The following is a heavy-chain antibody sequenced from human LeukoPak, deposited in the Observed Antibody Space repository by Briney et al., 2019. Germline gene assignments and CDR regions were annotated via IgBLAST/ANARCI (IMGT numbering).Heavy chain of an antibody. CDR2: ISSSSSTI. J-gene: IGHJ4*02. Sequence: PGGSLRLSCAASGFTFSSYSMNWVRQAPGKGLEWVSYISSSSSTIYYADSVKGRFTISRDNAKNSLYLQMNSLRAEDTAVYYCARGPYSSGSYTRGPFDYWGQGTLVTVSS. V-gene: IGHV3-48*01. CDR3: ARGPYSSGSYTRGPFDY. CDR1: GFTFSSYS. D-gene: IGHD6-19*01.